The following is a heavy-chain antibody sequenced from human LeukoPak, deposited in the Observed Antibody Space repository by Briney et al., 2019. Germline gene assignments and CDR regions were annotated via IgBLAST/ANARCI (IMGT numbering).Heavy chain of an antibody. V-gene: IGHV4-59*01. CDR1: GDSISSYF. D-gene: IGHD5-24*01. Sequence: SETLSLTCTVSGDSISSYFWSWIRQSPGKGLEWIGYMYYSGPTNYNPSLKSRVTMSVDTPKNQFSLKLSAVPAADTAIYYCVRKDGDFWGQGTLVTVSS. CDR2: MYYSGPT. CDR3: VRKDGDF. J-gene: IGHJ4*02.